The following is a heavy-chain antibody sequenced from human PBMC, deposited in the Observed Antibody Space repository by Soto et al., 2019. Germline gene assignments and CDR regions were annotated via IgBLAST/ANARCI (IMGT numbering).Heavy chain of an antibody. D-gene: IGHD5-18*01. CDR3: ARDLDTAMVTGWFDP. V-gene: IGHV3-21*01. CDR2: ISSSSSYI. J-gene: IGHJ5*02. CDR1: GFTFSSYS. Sequence: PGGSLRLSCAASGFTFSSYSMNWVSQAPGKGLEWVSSISSSSSYIYYADSVKGRFTISRDNAKNSLYLQMNSLRAEDTAVYYCARDLDTAMVTGWFDPWGQGTLVTVSS.